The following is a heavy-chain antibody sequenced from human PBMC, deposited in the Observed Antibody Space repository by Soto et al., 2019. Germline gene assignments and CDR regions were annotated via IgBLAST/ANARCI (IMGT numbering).Heavy chain of an antibody. V-gene: IGHV1-69*12. CDR2: IIPIFTTA. J-gene: IGHJ4*01. D-gene: IGHD4-17*01. CDR1: GDTFSSCA. CDR3: VRTPPRTTATAYYFDY. Sequence: QVQLVQSGAEVKKPGSSVKVSCKASGDTFSSCAISWVRQAPGQGLEWMGGIIPIFTTANYAQKFQGRVTITADESTNTAYMELSSVTSEDTAVYYCVRTPPRTTATAYYFDYWGHGTMVTVSS.